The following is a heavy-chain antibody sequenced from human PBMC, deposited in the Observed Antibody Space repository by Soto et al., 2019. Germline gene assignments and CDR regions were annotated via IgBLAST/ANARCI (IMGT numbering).Heavy chain of an antibody. CDR2: IYYSGST. CDR1: GGSISSGGYY. CDR3: ALRLGDPGRLYFDY. Sequence: QVQLQESGPGLVKPSQTLSLTCTVSGGSISSGGYYWSWIRQHPGKGLEWIGYIYYSGSTYYNPSLKGRVTISVATSKNQSSLKLSSVTAADTAVYYCALRLGDPGRLYFDYWGQGTLVTVSS. V-gene: IGHV4-31*03. D-gene: IGHD3-16*01. J-gene: IGHJ4*02.